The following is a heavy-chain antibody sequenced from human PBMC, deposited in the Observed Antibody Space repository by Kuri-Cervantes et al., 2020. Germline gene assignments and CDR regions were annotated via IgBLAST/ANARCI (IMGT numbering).Heavy chain of an antibody. CDR3: AREYMGKGDYWYFRH. CDR2: INSNRGST. D-gene: IGHD4-17*01. Sequence: ASVKVSCKASGGTFSSYAISWVRQAPGQGLEWMGWINSNRGSTNYAQSFQGRVTMTRDTSISTTYMELSRLRSDDTAVYYCAREYMGKGDYWYFRHWGQGTLVTVSS. V-gene: IGHV1-2*02. CDR1: GGTFSSYA. J-gene: IGHJ1*01.